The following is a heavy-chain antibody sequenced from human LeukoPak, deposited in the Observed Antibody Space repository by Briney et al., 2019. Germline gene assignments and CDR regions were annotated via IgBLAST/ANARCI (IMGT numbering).Heavy chain of an antibody. CDR2: IYYSGST. V-gene: IGHV4-30-4*07. CDR3: ARAPPYDILTGGWFDP. Sequence: SETLSLTCAVSGGSISSGGYSWSWIRQPPGKGLEWIGYIYYSGSTYYNPSLKSRVTISVDTSKNQFSLKLSSVTAADTAVYYCARAPPYDILTGGWFDPWGQGTLVTVSS. D-gene: IGHD3-9*01. CDR1: GGSISSGGYS. J-gene: IGHJ5*02.